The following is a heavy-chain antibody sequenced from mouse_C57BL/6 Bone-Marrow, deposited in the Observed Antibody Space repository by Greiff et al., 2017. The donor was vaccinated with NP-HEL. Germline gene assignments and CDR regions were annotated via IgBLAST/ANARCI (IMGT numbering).Heavy chain of an antibody. J-gene: IGHJ1*03. V-gene: IGHV1-81*01. CDR1: GYTFTSYG. CDR2: IYPRSGNT. CDR3: ARQGLRYWYVDV. Sequence: VQLQQPGAELARPGASVKLSCKASGYTFTSYGISWVKQRPGQGLEWIGEIYPRSGNTYYNEKFKGKATLTADKSSSTAYMELRSLTSEDSAVYFCARQGLRYWYVDVWGTGTTVTVSS. D-gene: IGHD2-2*01.